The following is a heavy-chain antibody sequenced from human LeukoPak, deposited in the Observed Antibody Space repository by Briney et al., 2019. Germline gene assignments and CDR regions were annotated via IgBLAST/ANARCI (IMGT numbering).Heavy chain of an antibody. D-gene: IGHD6-13*01. CDR2: INPSGGST. CDR3: ARERTKIAAATQPPPNGYFDY. Sequence: GASVKVSCKASGYTFTSYYMHWVRQAPGQGLEWMGIINPSGGSTSYAQKFQGRVTMTRDTSTSTVYMELSSLRSEDTAVYYCARERTKIAAATQPPPNGYFDYWGQGTLVTVSS. V-gene: IGHV1-46*01. CDR1: GYTFTSYY. J-gene: IGHJ4*02.